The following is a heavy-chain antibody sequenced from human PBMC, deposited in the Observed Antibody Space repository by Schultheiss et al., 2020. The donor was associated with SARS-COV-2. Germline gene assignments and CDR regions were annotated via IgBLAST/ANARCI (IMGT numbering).Heavy chain of an antibody. V-gene: IGHV3-23*01. CDR2: ISGSGGST. D-gene: IGHD4-17*01. J-gene: IGHJ2*01. CDR3: ARAYATYWYIDF. Sequence: GGSLRLSCAASGFTFSSYAMSWVRQAPGKGLEWVSAISGSGGSTYYADSVKGRFTISRDNSKDTLYLQMNSLIAEDTAVYSCARAYATYWYIDFWGRGTLVTVSS. CDR1: GFTFSSYA.